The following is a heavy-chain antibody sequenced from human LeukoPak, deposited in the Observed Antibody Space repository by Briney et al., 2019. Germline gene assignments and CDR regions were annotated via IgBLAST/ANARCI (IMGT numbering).Heavy chain of an antibody. Sequence: SETLSLTCNVSGGSVSGNSPSSYYWSWIRQAPGRGLEYIGHVYHSGSANYGPSLRGRVTISLDTSKNQFSLEVTALTAADTAVYYCASEMVGVNSWGQGSLVTVSS. V-gene: IGHV4-59*02. CDR3: ASEMVGVNS. CDR1: GGSVSGNSPSSYY. CDR2: VYHSGSA. J-gene: IGHJ4*02. D-gene: IGHD3-10*01.